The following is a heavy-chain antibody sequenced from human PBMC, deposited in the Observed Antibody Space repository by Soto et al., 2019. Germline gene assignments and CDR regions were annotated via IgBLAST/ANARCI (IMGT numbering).Heavy chain of an antibody. Sequence: EVQLLESGGGLVQPGGSLRLSCVASGFTFSNYAMSWVRQAPGKGLEWVSAISGSADSRYYADFVKGRFTISRDNSKSTLFLQMNSLRAEDTAVYYCAKDWGSIMVRGVIDYWGQGTLVTVSS. CDR2: ISGSADSR. V-gene: IGHV3-23*01. CDR3: AKDWGSIMVRGVIDY. J-gene: IGHJ4*02. CDR1: GFTFSNYA. D-gene: IGHD3-10*01.